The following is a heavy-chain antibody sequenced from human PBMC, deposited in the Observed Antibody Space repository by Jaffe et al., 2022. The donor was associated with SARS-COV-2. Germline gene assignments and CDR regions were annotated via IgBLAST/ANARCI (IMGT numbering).Heavy chain of an antibody. Sequence: EVQLLESGGGLVQPGGSLRLSCAASGFTFSTYAMSWVRQAPGKGLEWVSSMTGSGGSTYYADSVKGRFTISRDISKNTLYLQMNGLRADDTAVYYCAILPGSTAYWGQGTLVTVSS. CDR3: AILPGSTAY. CDR1: GFTFSTYA. D-gene: IGHD3-10*01. CDR2: MTGSGGST. J-gene: IGHJ4*02. V-gene: IGHV3-23*01.